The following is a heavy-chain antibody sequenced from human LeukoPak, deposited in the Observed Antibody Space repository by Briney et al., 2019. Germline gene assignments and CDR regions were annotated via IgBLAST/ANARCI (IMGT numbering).Heavy chain of an antibody. CDR3: ARDRGPDWWGSFDS. CDR2: INPNSGGT. V-gene: IGHV1-2*02. CDR1: GYTFTGHY. Sequence: ASVKVSCKASGYTFTGHYIHWVRQAPGPGLEWMGWINPNSGGTNYEQKFQGRVSMTRETSSTTVYMELNRLKSDDTAVFYCARDRGPDWWGSFDSWGQGTLVTVSS. D-gene: IGHD3-16*01. J-gene: IGHJ4*02.